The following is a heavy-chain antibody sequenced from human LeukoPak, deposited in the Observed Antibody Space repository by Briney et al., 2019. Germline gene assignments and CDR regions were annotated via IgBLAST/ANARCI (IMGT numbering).Heavy chain of an antibody. CDR2: IIPILGIA. D-gene: IGHD6-19*01. CDR1: GGTFSSYA. V-gene: IGHV1-69*04. Sequence: GASVKVSCKASGGTFSSYAISWVRQAPGQGLEWMGRIIPILGIANYAQKFQGRVTITADKSTSTAYMELSSLRSEDTAAYYCASSDSGSVDIWGQGTMVTVSS. CDR3: ASSDSGSVDI. J-gene: IGHJ3*02.